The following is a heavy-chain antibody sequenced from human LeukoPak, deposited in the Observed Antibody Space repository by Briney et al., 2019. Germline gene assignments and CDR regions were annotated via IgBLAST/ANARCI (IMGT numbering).Heavy chain of an antibody. CDR3: ASAERSPYGSGSYYNSVLY. CDR2: IYTSGST. J-gene: IGHJ4*02. Sequence: SETLSLTCTVSGGSISSGSYYWSWIRQPAGKGLEWIGRIYTSGSTNYNPSLKSRVTISVDTSKNQFSLKLSSVTAAGTAVYYCASAERSPYGSGSYYNSVLYWGQGTLVTVSS. V-gene: IGHV4-61*02. CDR1: GGSISSGSYY. D-gene: IGHD3-10*01.